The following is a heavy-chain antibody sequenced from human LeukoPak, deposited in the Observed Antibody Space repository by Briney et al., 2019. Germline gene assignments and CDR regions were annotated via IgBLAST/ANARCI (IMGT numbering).Heavy chain of an antibody. CDR2: ISSTSTYI. J-gene: IGHJ4*02. CDR1: GFTFRSYS. CDR3: ATHIAEATALHY. V-gene: IGHV3-21*04. D-gene: IGHD6-13*01. Sequence: PGGSLRLSCAASGFTFRSYSMNWVRQAPGKGLEWVSTISSTSTYIYYADSVKGRFTISRDNSRNSLYLQMNTLRAEDTAVYYCATHIAEATALHYWGQGTLVTVSS.